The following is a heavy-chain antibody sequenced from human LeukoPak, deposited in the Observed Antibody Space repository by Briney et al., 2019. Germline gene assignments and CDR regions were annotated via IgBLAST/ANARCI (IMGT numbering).Heavy chain of an antibody. CDR3: ARDLSGRGVTSVLGMYGMDV. V-gene: IGHV1-69*13. J-gene: IGHJ6*02. Sequence: GASVKVSCKASGGTFSSYAISWVRQAPGQGLEWMGGIIPIFGTANYAQKFQGRVTITADESTSTAYMELNSLRAEDTAVYYCARDLSGRGVTSVLGMYGMDVWGQGTTVTVSS. CDR2: IIPIFGTA. CDR1: GGTFSSYA. D-gene: IGHD2-21*02.